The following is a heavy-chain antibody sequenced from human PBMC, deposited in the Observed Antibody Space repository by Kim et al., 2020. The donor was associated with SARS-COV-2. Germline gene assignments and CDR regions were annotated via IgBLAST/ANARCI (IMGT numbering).Heavy chain of an antibody. CDR1: GYTFTSYG. CDR2: ISAYNGNT. V-gene: IGHV1-18*01. J-gene: IGHJ6*02. Sequence: ASVKVSCKASGYTFTSYGISWVRQAPGQGLEWMGWISAYNGNTNYAQKLQGRVTMTTDTSTSTAYMELRSLRSDDTAVYYCARGFSSGYYYYYYGMDVCGQGTTVTVSS. D-gene: IGHD3-22*01. CDR3: ARGFSSGYYYYYYGMDV.